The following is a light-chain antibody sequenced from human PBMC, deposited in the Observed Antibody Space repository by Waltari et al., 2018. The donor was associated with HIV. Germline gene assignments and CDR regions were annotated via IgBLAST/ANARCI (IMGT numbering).Light chain of an antibody. J-gene: IGKJ2*01. CDR1: QSVSNY. V-gene: IGKV3-11*01. CDR3: QQYGRSSPYT. CDR2: DAS. Sequence: EIVLTQSPATLSLSPGERGTLSCRASQSVSNYLAWYQQKPGQAPRLLIYDASKRATGIPARFSGSGSGADFALIISSLEPDDFAVYYCQQYGRSSPYTFGQGTKLEIK.